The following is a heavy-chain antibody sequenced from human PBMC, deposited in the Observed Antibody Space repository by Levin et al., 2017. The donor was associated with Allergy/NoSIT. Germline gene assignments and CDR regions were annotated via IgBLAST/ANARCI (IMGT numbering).Heavy chain of an antibody. CDR1: GGSISSSSYY. CDR2: IYYSGST. CDR3: ARDSLRRAESSRVWFDP. J-gene: IGHJ5*02. Sequence: SQTLSLTCTVSGGSISSSSYYWGWIRQPPGKGLEWIGSIYYSGSTYYNPSLKSRVTISVDTSKNQFSLKLSSVTAADTAVYYCARDSLRRAESSRVWFDPWGQGTLVTVSS. V-gene: IGHV4-39*07. D-gene: IGHD6-13*01.